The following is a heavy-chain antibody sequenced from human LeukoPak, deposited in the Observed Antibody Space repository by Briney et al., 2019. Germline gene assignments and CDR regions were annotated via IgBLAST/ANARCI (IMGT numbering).Heavy chain of an antibody. CDR3: ARGLGYSYGFSFDY. Sequence: SETLSLTCAVYGGSFSGYYWSWIRQPPGKGLEWIGEINHSGSTNYNPSLKSRVTISVDTSKNQFSLKLSFVTAADTAVYYCARGLGYSYGFSFDYWGQGALVTVSS. V-gene: IGHV4-34*01. D-gene: IGHD5-18*01. CDR2: INHSGST. J-gene: IGHJ4*02. CDR1: GGSFSGYY.